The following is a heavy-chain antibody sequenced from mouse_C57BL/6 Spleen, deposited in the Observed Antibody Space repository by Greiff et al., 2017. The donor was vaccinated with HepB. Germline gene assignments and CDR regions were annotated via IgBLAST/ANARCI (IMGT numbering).Heavy chain of an antibody. J-gene: IGHJ1*03. Sequence: QVQLKQCGAELARPGASVKLSCKASGYTFTSYGISWVKQRTGQGLEWIGEIYPRSGNTYYNEKFKGKATLTADKSSSTAYMELRSLTSEDSAVYFCARRTTVVADWYFDVWGTGTTVTVSS. D-gene: IGHD1-1*01. CDR3: ARRTTVVADWYFDV. CDR2: IYPRSGNT. V-gene: IGHV1-81*01. CDR1: GYTFTSYG.